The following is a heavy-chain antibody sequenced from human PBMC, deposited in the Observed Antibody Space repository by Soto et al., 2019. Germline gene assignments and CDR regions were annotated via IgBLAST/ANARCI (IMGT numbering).Heavy chain of an antibody. J-gene: IGHJ6*02. CDR3: AREVGATTYYYYYGMDV. CDR2: ISAYNGNT. D-gene: IGHD1-26*01. V-gene: IGHV1-18*01. CDR1: GYTFTSYG. Sequence: ASVKVSCKASGYTFTSYGISWVRQAPGQGLEWMGWISAYNGNTNYAQKLQGRVTMTTDTSTSTAYMELRSLRSDDTAVYYCAREVGATTYYYYYGMDVWGQGTTVTVSS.